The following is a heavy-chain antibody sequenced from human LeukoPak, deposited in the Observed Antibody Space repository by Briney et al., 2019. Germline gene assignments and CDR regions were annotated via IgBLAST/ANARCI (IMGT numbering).Heavy chain of an antibody. Sequence: PSETLSLTCTVSGGSISSYYWSWIRQPPGKGLEWIGYIYYSGSTNYNPSLKSRVTISVDTSKNQFSLKLSSVTAADTAVYYCARDRYYDSGFHYFDYWGQGTLVTVSS. CDR1: GGSISSYY. J-gene: IGHJ4*02. CDR2: IYYSGST. CDR3: ARDRYYDSGFHYFDY. D-gene: IGHD3-10*01. V-gene: IGHV4-59*01.